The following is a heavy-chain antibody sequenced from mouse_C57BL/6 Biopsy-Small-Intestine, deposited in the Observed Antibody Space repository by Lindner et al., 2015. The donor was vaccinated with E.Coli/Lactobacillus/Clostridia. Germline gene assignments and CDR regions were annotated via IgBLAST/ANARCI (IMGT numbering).Heavy chain of an antibody. V-gene: IGHV1-81*01. CDR1: GGTFSSFA. J-gene: IGHJ4*01. CDR2: IIPIFGTP. Sequence: SVKVSCKASGGTFSSFAISWVRQAPGQGLEWMGGIIPIFGTPNYAQKFQGRVTITADESTSTAYMELSSLRSEDTAVYFCARAGSQRDYYDSSGYFYMAYWGQGTLVTVSS. CDR3: ARAGSQRDYYDSSGYFYMAY. D-gene: IGHD1-1*02.